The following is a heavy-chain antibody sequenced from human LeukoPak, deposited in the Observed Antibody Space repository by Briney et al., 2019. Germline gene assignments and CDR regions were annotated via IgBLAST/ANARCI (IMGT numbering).Heavy chain of an antibody. Sequence: GGSLRLSCAASGFTFSSYGMHWVRQAPGKGLEWVANIKQDANEKNYVDSVKGRFTISRDNAKNSLYLQMNSLRVEDTAVYYCAREADYGDFNDYWGQGTLVTVSS. CDR3: AREADYGDFNDY. J-gene: IGHJ4*02. D-gene: IGHD4-17*01. CDR1: GFTFSSYG. CDR2: IKQDANEK. V-gene: IGHV3-7*03.